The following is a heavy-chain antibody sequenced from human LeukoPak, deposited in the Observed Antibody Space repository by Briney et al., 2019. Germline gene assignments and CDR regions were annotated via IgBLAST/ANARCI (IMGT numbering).Heavy chain of an antibody. D-gene: IGHD6-13*01. J-gene: IGHJ3*02. CDR3: ARESGIAAAGRAFDI. CDR1: GGSISSSSYY. CDR2: IYYSGST. Sequence: SETLSLTCTVSGGSISSSSYYWGWIRQPPGKGLEWIGSIYYSGSTYYNPSLKSRVTISVDTSKNQFSLKLSSVTAADTAVYYCARESGIAAAGRAFDIWGQGTMVTVSS. V-gene: IGHV4-39*07.